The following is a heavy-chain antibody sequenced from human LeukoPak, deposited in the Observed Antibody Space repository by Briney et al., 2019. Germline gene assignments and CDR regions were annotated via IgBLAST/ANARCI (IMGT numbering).Heavy chain of an antibody. Sequence: GGSLRLSCAASGITFTNAWLTWVRQAPGKGLEWVGRVKSKTDGGTTDYAAPVKGRFTTSRDDSKNTLYLEMNSLKTEDTAVYYCTVVNYGSGSYPLGYWGQGTLVTVSS. J-gene: IGHJ4*02. CDR3: TVVNYGSGSYPLGY. CDR2: VKSKTDGGTT. D-gene: IGHD3-10*01. V-gene: IGHV3-15*01. CDR1: GITFTNAW.